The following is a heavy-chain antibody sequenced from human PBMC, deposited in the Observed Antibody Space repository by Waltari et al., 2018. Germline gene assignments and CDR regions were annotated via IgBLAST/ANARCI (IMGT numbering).Heavy chain of an antibody. D-gene: IGHD2-15*01. CDR1: GGTFSSYA. CDR2: IIPIFGTA. Sequence: QVQLVQSGAEVKKPGSSVKVSCKASGGTFSSYAISWVRQAPGQGLEWMGRIIPIFGTANYAQKFQGRVTMTRDTSISTAYMELSRLRSDDTAVYYCARAQNIVVVSGLGYWGQGTLVTVSS. CDR3: ARAQNIVVVSGLGY. J-gene: IGHJ4*02. V-gene: IGHV1-69*05.